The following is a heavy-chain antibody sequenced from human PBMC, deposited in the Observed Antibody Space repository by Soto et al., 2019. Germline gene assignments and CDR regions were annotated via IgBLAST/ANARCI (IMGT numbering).Heavy chain of an antibody. CDR1: GYSFTNYW. V-gene: IGHV5-10-1*01. Sequence: GESLKISCKGSGYSFTNYWIGWVRQMPGKGLEWMGRIDPSDSYTNYSPSFQGHVTISADKSISTAYLQWSSLKASDTAMYYCARQSDYYDSSGYYYPFWDYWGQGTLVTVSS. CDR3: ARQSDYYDSSGYYYPFWDY. J-gene: IGHJ4*02. D-gene: IGHD3-22*01. CDR2: IDPSDSYT.